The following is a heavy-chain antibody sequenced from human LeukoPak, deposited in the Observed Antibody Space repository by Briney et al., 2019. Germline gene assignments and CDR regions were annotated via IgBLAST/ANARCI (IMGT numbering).Heavy chain of an antibody. CDR2: ISSSSSYI. D-gene: IGHD1-1*01. J-gene: IGHJ4*02. CDR3: ARAPWNDVPFFDY. CDR1: GFTFSSYS. V-gene: IGHV3-21*01. Sequence: AGGSLRLSCAASGFTFSSYSMNWVRQAPGKGLEWVSSISSSSSYIYYADSVKGRFTISRDNAKNSLYLQMNSLRAEDTAVYYCARAPWNDVPFFDYWGQGTLATVSS.